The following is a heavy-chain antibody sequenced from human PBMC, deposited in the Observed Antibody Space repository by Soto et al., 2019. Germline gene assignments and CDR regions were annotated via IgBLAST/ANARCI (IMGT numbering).Heavy chain of an antibody. Sequence: PGGSLRLSCAASGFTLSSYWMHWVRQAPGKGLVWVAHIHYDGTITSYADSVKGRFTISRDNAKNTLYLQMNSLRAEDTAIYYCARDGFGPRDYWGQGTLVTVSS. V-gene: IGHV3-74*01. D-gene: IGHD3-16*01. CDR2: IHYDGTIT. J-gene: IGHJ4*02. CDR3: ARDGFGPRDY. CDR1: GFTLSSYW.